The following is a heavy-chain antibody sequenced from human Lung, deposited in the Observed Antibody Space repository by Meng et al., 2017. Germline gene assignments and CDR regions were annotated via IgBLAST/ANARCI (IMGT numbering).Heavy chain of an antibody. CDR1: GGSFSDYY. D-gene: IGHD4-11*01. Sequence: QPLQWGAGLFKPSETLSLTCVVSGGSFSDYYWSWIRQPPGKGLEWIGEINHSGSTNYNPSLESRATISVDTSQNNLSLKLSSVTAADSAVYYCARGPTTMAHDFDYWGQGTLVTVSS. CDR2: INHSGST. J-gene: IGHJ4*02. CDR3: ARGPTTMAHDFDY. V-gene: IGHV4-34*01.